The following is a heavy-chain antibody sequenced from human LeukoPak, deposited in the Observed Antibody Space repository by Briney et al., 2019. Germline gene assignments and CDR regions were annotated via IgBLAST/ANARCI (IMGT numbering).Heavy chain of an antibody. V-gene: IGHV4-38-2*02. J-gene: IGHJ5*02. CDR2: IYHSGST. CDR3: ARHIAVAGSHRRFDP. CDR1: GYSISSGYY. Sequence: SETLSLTCTVSGYSISSGYYWGWIRQPPGKGLEWIGSIYHSGSTYYNPSLKSRVTISVDTSKNQFSLKLSSVAAADTAVYYCARHIAVAGSHRRFDPWGQGTLVTVSS. D-gene: IGHD6-19*01.